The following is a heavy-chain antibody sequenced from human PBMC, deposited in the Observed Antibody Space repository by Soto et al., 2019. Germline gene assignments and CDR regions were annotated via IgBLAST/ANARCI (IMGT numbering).Heavy chain of an antibody. CDR3: ARGHCVGVWGIAARPFMDY. CDR2: INHSGST. Sequence: QVQLQQWGAGLLKPSETLSLTCAVYGGSFSGYYWSWIRQPPGKGLEWIGEINHSGSTNYNPSLKSRVTISVDTSKNQFSLKLSSVTAADTAVYYCARGHCVGVWGIAARPFMDYWGQGTLVTVSS. CDR1: GGSFSGYY. V-gene: IGHV4-34*01. J-gene: IGHJ4*02. D-gene: IGHD6-6*01.